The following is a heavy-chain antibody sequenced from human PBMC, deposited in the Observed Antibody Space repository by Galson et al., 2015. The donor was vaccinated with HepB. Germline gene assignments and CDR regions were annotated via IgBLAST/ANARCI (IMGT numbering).Heavy chain of an antibody. CDR3: ACLKCDQLRYFDA. D-gene: IGHD2-2*01. Sequence: SLRLSCAASGFTFSNYWMSWLRQAPGKGLEWVANIRKDTALKFYGDSVKVRVTVSRDNAGSSLLLQMHSLRVNDTAVDYCACLKCDQLRYFDAWGQGTLVTASS. CDR1: GFTFSNYW. CDR2: IRKDTALK. J-gene: IGHJ4*02. V-gene: IGHV3-7*03.